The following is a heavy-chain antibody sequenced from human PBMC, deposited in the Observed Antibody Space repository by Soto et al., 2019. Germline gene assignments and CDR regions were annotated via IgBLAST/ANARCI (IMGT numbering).Heavy chain of an antibody. V-gene: IGHV4-59*11. D-gene: IGHD2-15*01. CDR2: VYYTGRT. CDR3: ASMRERCSGRSCYF. J-gene: IGHJ4*03. Sequence: PSETLSLTCTVSGGSISDHYWSWIRQSPGRGLEWLGYVYYTGRTTYSPSLKGRLTISVDTSKNHFSLKLRSVTAADTAVYYCASMRERCSGRSCYF. CDR1: GGSISDHY.